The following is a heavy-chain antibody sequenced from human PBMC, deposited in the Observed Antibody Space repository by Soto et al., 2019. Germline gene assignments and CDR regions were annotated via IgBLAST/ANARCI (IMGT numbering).Heavy chain of an antibody. Sequence: SETLSLTCTASGGSISSSSYYWDWIRQPPGKGLEWIGSIYYSGSTYYNPSLKSRVTISVDTSKNQFSMKLSSVTAADTAVYYCARSQESITIFGVIYYYYGMDVWGQGTTVTVSS. CDR3: ARSQESITIFGVIYYYYGMDV. CDR1: GGSISSSSYY. J-gene: IGHJ6*02. D-gene: IGHD3-3*01. CDR2: IYYSGST. V-gene: IGHV4-39*01.